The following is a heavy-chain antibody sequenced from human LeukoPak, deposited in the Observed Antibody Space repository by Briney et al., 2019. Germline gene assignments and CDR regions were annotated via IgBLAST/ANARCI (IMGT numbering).Heavy chain of an antibody. CDR1: GFTFSAFE. Sequence: PGGSLRLSFTASGFTFSAFEMHWVRQPTGKGLEWVSAIGNNFKTYYLDSVRGRFTISRENAKNSVYLQMNSLGAGDTAVYYCARDLGTDTGYTNRFDLWGRGTLVTVSS. J-gene: IGHJ5*02. D-gene: IGHD3-9*01. CDR2: IGNNFKT. CDR3: ARDLGTDTGYTNRFDL. V-gene: IGHV3-13*01.